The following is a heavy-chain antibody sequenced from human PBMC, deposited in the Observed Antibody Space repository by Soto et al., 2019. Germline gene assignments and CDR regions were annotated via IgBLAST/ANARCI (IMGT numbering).Heavy chain of an antibody. CDR3: ARDMKVVPAAGYYYYGMDV. CDR2: IWYDGSNK. CDR1: GFTFSSYG. Sequence: GGSLRLSCAASGFTFSSYGMHWVRQAPGKGLEWVAVIWYDGSNKYYADSVKGRFTISRDNSKNTLYLQMNSLRAEDTAVYYCARDMKVVPAAGYYYYGMDVWGQGTTVTVSS. J-gene: IGHJ6*02. V-gene: IGHV3-33*01. D-gene: IGHD2-2*01.